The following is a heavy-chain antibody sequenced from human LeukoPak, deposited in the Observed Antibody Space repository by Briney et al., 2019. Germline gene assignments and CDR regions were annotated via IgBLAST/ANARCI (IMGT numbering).Heavy chain of an antibody. J-gene: IGHJ2*01. CDR3: AREFRKSVGWYFDL. CDR1: GFTFNTYN. CDR2: ISSSSSYI. Sequence: GGSPRLSCAGSGFTFNTYNMNWVRQAPGKGLEWGSSISSSSSYIYYADSVKGRFTISRDNAKNTLYLQMSSLRAEDTAVYYCAREFRKSVGWYFDLWGRGTLVTVSS. V-gene: IGHV3-21*01.